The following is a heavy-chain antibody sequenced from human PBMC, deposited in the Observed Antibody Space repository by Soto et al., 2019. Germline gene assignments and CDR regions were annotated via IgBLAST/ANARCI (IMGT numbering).Heavy chain of an antibody. Sequence: PGGSLRLSCAASGFTFSSYAMSWVRQAPGKGLEWVSAISGSGGSTYYADSVKGRFTISRDNSKNTLYLQMNSLRAEDTAVYYYAKDPEYSSSSADYWGQGTLVTVSS. V-gene: IGHV3-23*01. D-gene: IGHD6-6*01. CDR3: AKDPEYSSSSADY. J-gene: IGHJ4*02. CDR2: ISGSGGST. CDR1: GFTFSSYA.